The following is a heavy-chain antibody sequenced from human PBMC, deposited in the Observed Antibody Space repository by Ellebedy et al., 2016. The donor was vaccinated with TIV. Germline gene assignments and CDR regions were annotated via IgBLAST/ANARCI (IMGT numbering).Heavy chain of an antibody. CDR3: ARNGRLNGGNSFDY. D-gene: IGHD4-23*01. CDR1: GYTFTSYY. Sequence: AASVKVSCKASGYTFTSYYMHWVRQAPGQGLEWMGIINPSGGSTSYAQKFQGRVTITADESTSTAYMELSSLRSEDTAVYYCARNGRLNGGNSFDYWGQGTLVTVSS. CDR2: INPSGGST. J-gene: IGHJ4*02. V-gene: IGHV1-46*01.